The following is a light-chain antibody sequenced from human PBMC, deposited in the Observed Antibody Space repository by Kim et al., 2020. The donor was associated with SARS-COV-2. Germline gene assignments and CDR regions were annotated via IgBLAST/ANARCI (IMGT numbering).Light chain of an antibody. Sequence: EIVLTQSSATLSLSPGERATLSCRASQSVSSYLAWYQQKPGQAPRLLIYDASNRATGIPARFSGSGSGTDFTLTISSLEPEDFAVYYCQQRSNWPLMYTFGQGTKLEI. J-gene: IGKJ2*01. CDR3: QQRSNWPLMYT. V-gene: IGKV3-11*01. CDR2: DAS. CDR1: QSVSSY.